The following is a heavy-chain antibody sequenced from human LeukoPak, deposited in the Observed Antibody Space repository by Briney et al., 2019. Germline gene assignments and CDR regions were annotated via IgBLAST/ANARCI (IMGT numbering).Heavy chain of an antibody. CDR2: INSSDDST. V-gene: IGHV1-46*01. J-gene: IGHJ4*02. CDR1: GYTFTTYY. Sequence: ASVKVSCKASGYTFTTYYIHWVRQAPGQGLEWMGIINSSDDSTRYAKKFQGRVTMTRDMSTNTVYMEVRSLRSEDTAVYYCARAPNGGLPGGFWGQGTLVTVSS. CDR3: ARAPNGGLPGGF. D-gene: IGHD7-27*01.